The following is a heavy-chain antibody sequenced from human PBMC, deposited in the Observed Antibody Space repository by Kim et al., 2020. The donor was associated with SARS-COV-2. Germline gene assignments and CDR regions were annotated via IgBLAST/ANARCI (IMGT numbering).Heavy chain of an antibody. Sequence: GGSLRLSCAASGFTFNHYGMHWVRQAPGKGLEWVAVIWYDGSNKYYGDSVKGRFTISRDNSKNTLYLEMNGLRAEDTAVYYCARVFGSSSWYSVWFDPWGQGTLVTVSS. CDR3: ARVFGSSSWYSVWFDP. V-gene: IGHV3-33*01. CDR2: IWYDGSNK. J-gene: IGHJ5*02. D-gene: IGHD6-13*01. CDR1: GFTFNHYG.